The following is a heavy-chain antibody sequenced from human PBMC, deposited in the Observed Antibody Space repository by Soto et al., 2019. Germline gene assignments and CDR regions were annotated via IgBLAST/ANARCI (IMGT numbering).Heavy chain of an antibody. J-gene: IGHJ5*02. CDR2: IIPIFGTA. Sequence: ASVKVSCKASGGTFSSYAISWVRQAPGQGLEWMGGIIPIFGTANYAQKFQGRVTITADESTSTAYMELSSLRSEDTAVYYCARTQPDIVVVPAAIWFDPWGQGTPAPVSS. V-gene: IGHV1-69*13. CDR3: ARTQPDIVVVPAAIWFDP. CDR1: GGTFSSYA. D-gene: IGHD2-2*01.